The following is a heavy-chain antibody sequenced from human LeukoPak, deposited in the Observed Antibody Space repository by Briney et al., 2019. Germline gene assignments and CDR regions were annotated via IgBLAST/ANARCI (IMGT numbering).Heavy chain of an antibody. CDR1: GGSISSGDYY. V-gene: IGHV4-30-4*08. J-gene: IGHJ3*01. CDR3: ARDLVVIATKYAPTL. CDR2: IYYSGST. D-gene: IGHD2-21*01. Sequence: PSETLSLTCTVSGGSISSGDYYWSWIRQPPGKGLEWIGYIYYSGSTYYNPSLKSRVTISVDTSKNQFFLKLSSVTAADTAVYYCARDLVVIATKYAPTLWGQGTMVTVSS.